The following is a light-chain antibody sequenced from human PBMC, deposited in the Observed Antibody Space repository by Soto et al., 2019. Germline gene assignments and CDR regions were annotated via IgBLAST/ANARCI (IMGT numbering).Light chain of an antibody. Sequence: EIVLTQSPATLSLFPGERATLSCRASQSVSSYLAWYQQKPGQAPRLLLYDASNRATGIPARFSGSGSGTDFTLTISRLEPEDFAVYYCQQRSKWITFGQGTRLEIE. J-gene: IGKJ5*01. V-gene: IGKV3-11*01. CDR1: QSVSSY. CDR2: DAS. CDR3: QQRSKWIT.